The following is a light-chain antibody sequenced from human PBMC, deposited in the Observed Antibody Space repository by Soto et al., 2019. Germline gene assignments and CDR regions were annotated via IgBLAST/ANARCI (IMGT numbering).Light chain of an antibody. J-gene: IGKJ1*01. V-gene: IGKV3-20*01. CDR2: GAS. Sequence: IVMTQSPATRSLSPGERATLSCRASQNVGNNLVWYQQKPGQAPRLLIYGASTRATGIPDRFSGIGSGTDFPLTISRMEPEDFAVYYCQQYGSSGTFGQGTKVDIK. CDR3: QQYGSSGT. CDR1: QNVGNN.